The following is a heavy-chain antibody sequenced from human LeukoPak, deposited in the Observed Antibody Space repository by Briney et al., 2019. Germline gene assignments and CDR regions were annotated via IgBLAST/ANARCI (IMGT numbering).Heavy chain of an antibody. J-gene: IGHJ4*02. CDR2: ISSSSSYI. CDR1: GFTFSSYS. D-gene: IGHD5-12*01. Sequence: GGSLRLSCAASGFTFSSYSMNWVRQAPGKGLEWVSSISSSSSYIYYADSVKGRFTISRDNTKNSLYLQMSSLRTEDTAVYYCSSYSGYGFTPFDYWGQGTLVSVSS. CDR3: SSYSGYGFTPFDY. V-gene: IGHV3-21*04.